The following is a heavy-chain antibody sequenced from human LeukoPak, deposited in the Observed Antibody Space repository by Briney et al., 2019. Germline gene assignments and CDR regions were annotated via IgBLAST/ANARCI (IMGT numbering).Heavy chain of an antibody. CDR3: TRVGDFWSGYSPTTPPDV. CDR1: GFTFGDYA. D-gene: IGHD3-3*01. Sequence: GVLRLFCTASGFTFGDYAMSWFRQAPGKGLEWVGFIRSKAYGGTTEYAASVKGRFTISRDDSKSIAYLQMNSLKTEDTAVYYCTRVGDFWSGYSPTTPPDVWGQGTSVTVSS. CDR2: IRSKAYGGTT. J-gene: IGHJ6*02. V-gene: IGHV3-49*03.